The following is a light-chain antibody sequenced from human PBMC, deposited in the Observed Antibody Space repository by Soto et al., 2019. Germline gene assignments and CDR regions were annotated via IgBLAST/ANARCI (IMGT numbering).Light chain of an antibody. CDR2: EVS. Sequence: QSALTQPASVSGSPGQSVTITCTETRSDVGGYNYVSWYQQHPGKAPKLMIYEVSNRPSGVSNRFSGSKSGNTASLTISGLQAEDEADYYCSSYTSSSTPYVFGTGTKLTVL. V-gene: IGLV2-14*01. J-gene: IGLJ1*01. CDR1: RSDVGGYNY. CDR3: SSYTSSSTPYV.